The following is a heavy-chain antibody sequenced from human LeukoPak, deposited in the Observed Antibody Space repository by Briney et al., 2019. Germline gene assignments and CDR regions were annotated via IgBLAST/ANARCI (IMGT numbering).Heavy chain of an antibody. D-gene: IGHD6-6*01. CDR2: ISGSGGST. CDR1: GFTFSSYS. CDR3: AKVRRAARYDAFDI. J-gene: IGHJ3*02. Sequence: GGSLRLSCAASGFTFSSYSMNWVRQAPGKGLEWVSAISGSGGSTYYADSVKGRFTISRDNSKNTLYLQMNSLRAEDTAEYYCAKVRRAARYDAFDIWGQGTMVTVSS. V-gene: IGHV3-23*01.